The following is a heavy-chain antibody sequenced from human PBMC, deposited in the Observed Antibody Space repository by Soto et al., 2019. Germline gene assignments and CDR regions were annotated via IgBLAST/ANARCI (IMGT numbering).Heavy chain of an antibody. J-gene: IGHJ1*01. CDR1: GFTFDDYA. CDR2: INWNSGSI. D-gene: IGHD6-13*01. V-gene: IGHV3-9*01. Sequence: PGGSLRLSCAASGFTFDDYAMHWVRQVPGKGLEWVSGINWNSGSIGYGDSVKGQFAISRDNAKNSLHLQMNSLSAEDTAFYYCVKDESINWYSGHFRHWGQGTLVTVLL. CDR3: VKDESINWYSGHFRH.